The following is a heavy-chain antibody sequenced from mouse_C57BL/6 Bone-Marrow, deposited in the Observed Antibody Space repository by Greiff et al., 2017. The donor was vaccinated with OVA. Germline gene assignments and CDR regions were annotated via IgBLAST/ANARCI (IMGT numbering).Heavy chain of an antibody. CDR1: GYTFTGYW. D-gene: IGHD2-13*01. CDR3: ARDYYYAVDY. CDR2: ILPGSGGT. Sequence: QVHLQQSGAELTKPGASVKLSCKATGYTFTGYWIEWVKQRPGHGLEWIGAILPGSGGTSYNEKFKGKATFTADTSSNTAYMQLSSLTTEDSAIYYCARDYYYAVDYWGQGTSVTVSA. J-gene: IGHJ4*01. V-gene: IGHV1-9*01.